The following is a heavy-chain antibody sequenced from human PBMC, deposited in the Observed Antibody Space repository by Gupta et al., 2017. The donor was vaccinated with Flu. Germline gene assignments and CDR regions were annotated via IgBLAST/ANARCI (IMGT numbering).Heavy chain of an antibody. Sequence: QVQLVQSGAEVKKPGASVKVSCKAYGYTFTDYYIHWVRQAPGQGLEWLGRINPHSGSRNYEQKFQGRVTMTMDTPISTAYMDLSRLRSDDTAVYYCAREKHCSSASCYRWFDPWGQGTLVTVSS. V-gene: IGHV1-2*06. D-gene: IGHD2-2*02. CDR2: INPHSGSR. CDR1: GYTFTDYY. CDR3: AREKHCSSASCYRWFDP. J-gene: IGHJ5*02.